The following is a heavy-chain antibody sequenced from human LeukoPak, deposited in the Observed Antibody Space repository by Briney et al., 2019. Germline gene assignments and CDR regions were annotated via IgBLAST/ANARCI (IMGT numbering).Heavy chain of an antibody. CDR3: ARESDGLDF. Sequence: TGGSLRLSCAASGFTFSSYAMSWVRQAPGKGLGWVSSISSSGGSTYYADSVKGRFTISRANSKSTLYLQMNSLRSEDTAEYYCARESDGLDFWGQGTMVTVSS. D-gene: IGHD3-10*01. CDR1: GFTFSSYA. V-gene: IGHV3-23*01. J-gene: IGHJ3*01. CDR2: ISSSGGST.